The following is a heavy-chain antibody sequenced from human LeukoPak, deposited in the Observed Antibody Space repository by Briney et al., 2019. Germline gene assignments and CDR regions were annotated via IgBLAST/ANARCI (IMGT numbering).Heavy chain of an antibody. CDR1: GGSISSHY. J-gene: IGHJ5*02. D-gene: IGHD6-13*01. CDR2: IYYSGST. V-gene: IGHV4-59*11. CDR3: ARGNRIAAAAAGTGWFDP. Sequence: PSETLSLTCTVSGGSISSHYWSWIRQPPGKGLEWIGYIYYSGSTNYNPSLKSRVTISVDTSKNQFSLKLSSVTAADTAVYYCARGNRIAAAAAGTGWFDPWGQGTLVTVPS.